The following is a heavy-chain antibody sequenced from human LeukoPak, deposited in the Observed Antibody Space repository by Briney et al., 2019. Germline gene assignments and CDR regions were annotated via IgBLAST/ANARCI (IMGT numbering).Heavy chain of an antibody. CDR1: GFTFSSYG. CDR2: MSFDGSNK. J-gene: IGHJ4*02. Sequence: GRSLRLSCAASGFTFSSYGMHWVRQAPGKGLEWVAVMSFDGSNKYYADSVKGRFTISRDNSENTPYLQMNSLRAEDTALYYCARDPRRSSQTGYIDYWGQGTLVTVSS. CDR3: ARDPRRSSQTGYIDY. D-gene: IGHD6-13*01. V-gene: IGHV3-30*19.